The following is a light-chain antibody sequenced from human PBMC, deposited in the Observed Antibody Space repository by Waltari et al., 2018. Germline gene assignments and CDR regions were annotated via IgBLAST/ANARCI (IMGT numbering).Light chain of an antibody. J-gene: IGLJ3*02. CDR2: DVS. CDR3: CSYAGSYTV. Sequence: QSALTQPRSVSGSPGQSVTISCPGTRSDVGGYNYVSWYQQHPGKAPKLMIYDVSKRPSGVPDRFSGSKSGNTASLTISGLQAEDEADYYCCSYAGSYTVFGGGTKLTVL. CDR1: RSDVGGYNY. V-gene: IGLV2-11*01.